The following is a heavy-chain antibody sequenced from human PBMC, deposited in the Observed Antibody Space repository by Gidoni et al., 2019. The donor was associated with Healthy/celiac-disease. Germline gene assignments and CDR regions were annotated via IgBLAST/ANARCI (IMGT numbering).Heavy chain of an antibody. CDR2: ISYDGSNK. CDR1: GFTFRSYG. Sequence: QVQLVESGGGVVQPGRSLRLSCAASGFTFRSYGMHWVRQAPGKGLEWVAVISYDGSNKYYADSVKGRFTISRDNSKNTLYLQMNSLRAEDTAVYYCAKPLGGYYYYGMDVWGQGTTVTVSS. V-gene: IGHV3-30*18. CDR3: AKPLGGYYYYGMDV. J-gene: IGHJ6*02. D-gene: IGHD3-16*01.